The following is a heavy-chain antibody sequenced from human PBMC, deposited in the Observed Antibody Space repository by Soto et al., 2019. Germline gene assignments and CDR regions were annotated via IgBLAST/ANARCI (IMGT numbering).Heavy chain of an antibody. D-gene: IGHD3-10*01. V-gene: IGHV4-34*01. Sequence: PSETLSLTCAVYGGSFSGYYWSWIRQPPGKGLEWIGEINHSGSTNYNPSLKSRVTISVDTSKNQFSLKLSSVTAADTAVYYCARCVTMGRGVISPPTKCFDPWGQGTLVTVSS. J-gene: IGHJ5*02. CDR1: GGSFSGYY. CDR3: ARCVTMGRGVISPPTKCFDP. CDR2: INHSGST.